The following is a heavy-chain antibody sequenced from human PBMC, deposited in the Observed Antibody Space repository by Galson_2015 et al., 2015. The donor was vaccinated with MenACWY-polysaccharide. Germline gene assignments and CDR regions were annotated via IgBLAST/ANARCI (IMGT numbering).Heavy chain of an antibody. V-gene: IGHV3-23*01. J-gene: IGHJ5*02. CDR3: AKDSTDFWCVAARFDH. Sequence: SLRLSCAASGFTFTSYAMSWVRQAPGKGLEWVSAIRSSGTNTYYADSVKGRFTISRDNSKNTLYLQMNSLRAEDTAVYYCAKDSTDFWCVAARFDHWGQGTLVTVSS. D-gene: IGHD3-3*01. CDR1: GFTFTSYA. CDR2: IRSSGTNT.